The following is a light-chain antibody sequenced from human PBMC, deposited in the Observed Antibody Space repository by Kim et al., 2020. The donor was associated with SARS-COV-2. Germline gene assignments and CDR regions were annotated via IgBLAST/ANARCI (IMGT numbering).Light chain of an antibody. Sequence: ASVEDRVTITCRASQSINNYLSWYQQRPRKAPILLIYAASSLQSGVPSRFSGSGSGTHFTLTISSLQPEDFAPYYCQHRYSTPRTFGQGTKVDIK. CDR3: QHRYSTPRT. CDR1: QSINNY. J-gene: IGKJ1*01. CDR2: AAS. V-gene: IGKV1-39*01.